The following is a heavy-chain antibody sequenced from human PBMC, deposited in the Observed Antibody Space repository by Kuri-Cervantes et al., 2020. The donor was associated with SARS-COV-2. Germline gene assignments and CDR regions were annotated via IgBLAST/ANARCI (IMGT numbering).Heavy chain of an antibody. J-gene: IGHJ4*02. CDR1: GGSISSSY. CDR3: ASGSFGSNDF. V-gene: IGHV4-59*12. D-gene: IGHD3-10*01. CDR2: IYHSGST. Sequence: GSLRLSCTVSGGSISSSYWSWIRQPPGKGLEWIGYIYHSGSTYYNPSLKSRVTISGDKSKNQFSLRLTSVTAADTAVYYCASGSFGSNDFWGQGTLVTVSS.